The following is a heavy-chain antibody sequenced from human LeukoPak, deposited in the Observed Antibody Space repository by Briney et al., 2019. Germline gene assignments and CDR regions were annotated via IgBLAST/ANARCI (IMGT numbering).Heavy chain of an antibody. CDR2: ISNGGSTM. CDR3: AREGPGSPHLFDY. D-gene: IGHD3-10*01. J-gene: IGHJ4*02. Sequence: PGGSLRLSCAASGFNFYSYSMNWVRQAPGKGLEWVSFISNGGSTMFYADSVKGRFTISRDMAKSSLYLQMNSLRAEDTAVYYCAREGPGSPHLFDYWGQGTLVTVSS. V-gene: IGHV3-48*01. CDR1: GFNFYSYS.